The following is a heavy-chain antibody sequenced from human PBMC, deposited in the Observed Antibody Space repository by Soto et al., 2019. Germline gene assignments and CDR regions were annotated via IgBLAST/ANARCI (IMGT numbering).Heavy chain of an antibody. CDR3: ARERTRGFDP. J-gene: IGHJ5*02. CDR1: GYTFTSYD. Sequence: QVQLVQSGAEVKKPGASVKVSCKASGYTFTSYDINWVRQATGQGLEWMGWMNPNSGNTACAQKFLGRVTRTRNTSTSTAYMELSSLRSEDTAVYYCARERTRGFDPWGQGTLVTVSS. CDR2: MNPNSGNT. V-gene: IGHV1-8*01.